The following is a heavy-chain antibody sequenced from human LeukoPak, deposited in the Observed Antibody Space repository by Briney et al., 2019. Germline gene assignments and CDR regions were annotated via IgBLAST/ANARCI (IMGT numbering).Heavy chain of an antibody. CDR1: GGSISSYY. V-gene: IGHV4-59*08. J-gene: IGHJ4*02. CDR2: IYYSGST. D-gene: IGHD3-22*01. Sequence: SETLSLTCTVFGGSISSYYWSWIRQPPGKGLEWIGYIYYSGSTNYNPSLKSRVTISVDTSKNQFSLKLSSVTAADTAVYYCAIDSSGYWAFDYWGQGTLVTVSS. CDR3: AIDSSGYWAFDY.